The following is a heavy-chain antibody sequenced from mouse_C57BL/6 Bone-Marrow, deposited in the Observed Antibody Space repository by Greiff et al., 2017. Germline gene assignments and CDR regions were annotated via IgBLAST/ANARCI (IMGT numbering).Heavy chain of an antibody. Sequence: QVQLKESGAELVKPGASVKISCKASGYAFSSYWMNWVKQRPGKGLEWIGQIYPGDGDTNYNGKFKGKATLTADKSSSTAYMQLSSLTSEDSAVYFCASSDYYGSGAYWGQGTLVTVSA. CDR1: GYAFSSYW. CDR3: ASSDYYGSGAY. CDR2: IYPGDGDT. J-gene: IGHJ3*01. D-gene: IGHD1-1*01. V-gene: IGHV1-80*01.